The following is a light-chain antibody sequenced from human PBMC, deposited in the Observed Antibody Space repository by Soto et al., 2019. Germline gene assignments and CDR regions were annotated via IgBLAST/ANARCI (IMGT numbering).Light chain of an antibody. Sequence: DIVMTQSPDSLAVSLGERATINCKSSQSVLYSSNNKNYLAWYKQKPGQPPKLLISWASTRESGVPDRFSGSGSGTNFTLTISSLQAEDVAVYYCQQYDNWPYTFGQGTKLEIK. J-gene: IGKJ2*01. CDR1: QSVLYSSNNKNY. V-gene: IGKV4-1*01. CDR3: QQYDNWPYT. CDR2: WAS.